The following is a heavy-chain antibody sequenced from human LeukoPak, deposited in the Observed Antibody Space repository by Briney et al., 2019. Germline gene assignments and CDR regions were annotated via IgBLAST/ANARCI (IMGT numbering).Heavy chain of an antibody. V-gene: IGHV1-46*01. CDR3: ARDGGISGWYASWYFDY. CDR2: INPSGGST. CDR1: GYTFTSYY. D-gene: IGHD6-19*01. Sequence: ASVKVSCKASGYTFTSYYMHWVRQAPGQGLEWMGIINPSGGSTSYAQKFQGRVTMTRDTSTSTVYMELSSLRSEDTAVYYCARDGGISGWYASWYFDYWGQGTLVTVSS. J-gene: IGHJ4*02.